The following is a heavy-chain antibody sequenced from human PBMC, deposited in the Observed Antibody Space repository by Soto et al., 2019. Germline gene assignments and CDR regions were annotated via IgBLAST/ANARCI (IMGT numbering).Heavy chain of an antibody. D-gene: IGHD2-2*01. V-gene: IGHV4-39*02. CDR3: AREVVPAVGIELGYYYYMYV. CDR1: GGSISSSSYY. CDR2: IYYSGST. Sequence: SETLSVTCTVSGGSISSSSYYWGRIRQPPGKGLEWIGSIYYSGSTYYNPSLKSRVTISVDTSKNQFSLKLSSVTAADTAVYYCAREVVPAVGIELGYYYYMYVWGKGTTVTVSS. J-gene: IGHJ6*03.